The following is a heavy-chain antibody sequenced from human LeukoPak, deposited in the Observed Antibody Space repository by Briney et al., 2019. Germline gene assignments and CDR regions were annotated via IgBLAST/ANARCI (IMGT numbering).Heavy chain of an antibody. D-gene: IGHD1-14*01. CDR1: GYSISSGYY. J-gene: IGHJ4*02. V-gene: IGHV4-38-2*01. Sequence: SETLSLTCAVSGYSISSGYYWGWIRQPPGKGLEWIGSIYYSGSTYYNPSLKSRVTISVDTSKNQFSLKLSSVTAADTAVYYCARQTGAEGFDYWGQGTLVTVSS. CDR2: IYYSGST. CDR3: ARQTGAEGFDY.